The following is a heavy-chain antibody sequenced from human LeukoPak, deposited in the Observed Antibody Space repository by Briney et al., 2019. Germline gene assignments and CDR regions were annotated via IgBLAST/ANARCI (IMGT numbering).Heavy chain of an antibody. J-gene: IGHJ4*02. V-gene: IGHV4-4*07. CDR1: GGSFSSYY. D-gene: IGHD6-19*01. CDR3: ARVLSSGWTPDY. Sequence: SETLSLTCTVSGGSFSSYYWSWIRQPAGKGLEWIGRIYTSGRTNYNPFLKSRATMSVDTSKNQCSLKLSSVTAADTAVYYCARVLSSGWTPDYWGQGTLVTLSS. CDR2: IYTSGRT.